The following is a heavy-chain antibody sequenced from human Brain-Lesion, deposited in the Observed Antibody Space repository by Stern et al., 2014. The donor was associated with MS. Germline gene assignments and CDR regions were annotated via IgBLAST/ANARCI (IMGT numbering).Heavy chain of an antibody. D-gene: IGHD6-19*01. V-gene: IGHV3-21*05. Sequence: EVQLVESGGGLVKPGGSLRLSCAASGFTFSGYSMFWVRQAPGKGLEWVSCISLNQNYINYADSVKGRFTISRENARNQLYLPLNSLRVEDTVVYYCATVSPYTSGWYPFFDNWGQGTRVTVSS. CDR3: ATVSPYTSGWYPFFDN. CDR2: ISLNQNYI. J-gene: IGHJ4*02. CDR1: GFTFSGYS.